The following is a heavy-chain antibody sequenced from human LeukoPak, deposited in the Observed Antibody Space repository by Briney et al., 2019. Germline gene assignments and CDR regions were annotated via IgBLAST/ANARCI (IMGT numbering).Heavy chain of an antibody. CDR1: GGSISSYY. Sequence: PSETLSLTCTVSGGSISSYYWSWIRQPPGKGLEWIGSIYHSESTYYNPSLRSRVTISVDTSKNQFSLKLSSVTAADTAVYYCARAVDSSSWYGDYYYMDVWGKGTTVTVSS. CDR2: IYHSEST. D-gene: IGHD6-13*01. J-gene: IGHJ6*03. CDR3: ARAVDSSSWYGDYYYMDV. V-gene: IGHV4-38-2*02.